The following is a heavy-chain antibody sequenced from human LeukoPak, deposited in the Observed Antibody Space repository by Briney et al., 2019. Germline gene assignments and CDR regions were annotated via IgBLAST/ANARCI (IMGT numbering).Heavy chain of an antibody. CDR1: GGSFSGYY. CDR2: INHSGST. J-gene: IGHJ4*02. D-gene: IGHD4-23*01. Sequence: SETLSLTCAVYGGSFSGYYWSWIRQPPGKGLEWIGEINHSGSTNYNPSLKSRVTISVDTSKNQFSLKLSSVTAADTAVYYCATWDYGGLHGCWGQGTLVTVSS. V-gene: IGHV4-34*01. CDR3: ATWDYGGLHGC.